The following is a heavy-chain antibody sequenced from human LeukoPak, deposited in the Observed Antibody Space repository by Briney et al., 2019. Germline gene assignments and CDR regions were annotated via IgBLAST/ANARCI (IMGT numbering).Heavy chain of an antibody. CDR1: GGSISSSSYY. Sequence: SETLSLTCTVSGGSISSSSYYWGWIRQPPGKGLEWIGSIYYSGSTYYNPSLKSRVTISVDTSKNQFSVKLSSVTAAYTAVYHSARRMWGYCSSTSCHVGAFDIWGQGTTVTVSS. CDR2: IYYSGST. D-gene: IGHD2-2*01. V-gene: IGHV4-39*01. CDR3: ARRMWGYCSSTSCHVGAFDI. J-gene: IGHJ3*02.